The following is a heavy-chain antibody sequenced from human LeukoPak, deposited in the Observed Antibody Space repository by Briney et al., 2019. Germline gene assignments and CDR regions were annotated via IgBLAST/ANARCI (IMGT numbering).Heavy chain of an antibody. CDR3: TRPCSSTSCYDY. J-gene: IGHJ4*02. Sequence: PGGSLRLSCAASGFTFSGSAMHWVRQASGKGLEWVGRIRSKANSYATAYAASVKGRFTISRDDSKNTAYLQMNSLKTGDTAVYYCTRPCSSTSCYDYWGQGTLVTVSS. D-gene: IGHD2-2*01. CDR1: GFTFSGSA. V-gene: IGHV3-73*01. CDR2: IRSKANSYAT.